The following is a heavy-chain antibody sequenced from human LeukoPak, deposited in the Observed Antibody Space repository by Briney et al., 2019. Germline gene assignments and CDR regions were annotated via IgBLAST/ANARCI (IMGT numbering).Heavy chain of an antibody. Sequence: SETLSLTCTVSGGSVSSGSYYWSWIRQHPGKGLEWIVYIYYSGSTNYNPSLKSRVTISVDTSKNQFSLKLSSVTAADTAVYYCARDGNDYYDSSGYLSFDYWGQGTLVTVSS. J-gene: IGHJ4*02. D-gene: IGHD3-22*01. CDR1: GGSVSSGSYY. V-gene: IGHV4-61*01. CDR3: ARDGNDYYDSSGYLSFDY. CDR2: IYYSGST.